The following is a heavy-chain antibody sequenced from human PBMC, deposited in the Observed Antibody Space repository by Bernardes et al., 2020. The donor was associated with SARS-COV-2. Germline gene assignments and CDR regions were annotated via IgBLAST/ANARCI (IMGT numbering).Heavy chain of an antibody. Sequence: SGPTLVKPTQTLTLTCTFSGFSLSTSGVGVGWIRQPPGKALEWLALIYWDDDKRYSPSLKSRLTITKDTSKNQVVLTMTNMDPVDTATYYCAHRRSTMVRGPTNWFDPWGQGTLVTVSS. CDR1: GFSLSTSGVG. V-gene: IGHV2-5*02. D-gene: IGHD3-10*01. CDR2: IYWDDDK. J-gene: IGHJ5*02. CDR3: AHRRSTMVRGPTNWFDP.